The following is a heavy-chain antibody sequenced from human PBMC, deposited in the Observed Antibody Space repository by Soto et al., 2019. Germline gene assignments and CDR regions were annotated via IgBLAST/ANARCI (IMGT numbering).Heavy chain of an antibody. D-gene: IGHD3-16*01. V-gene: IGHV1-18*01. Sequence: QVQLVQSGTEVRKPGASVKVSCKASGYNFVNYGITWVRQAPGQGLERMGWISAYNGNTDYEQKFQGRITTTTDTSTSTAYLELRGVRSDDTAVYYCARDGGTVAALPGGFWGQGTLVSVSS. CDR2: ISAYNGNT. CDR3: ARDGGTVAALPGGF. CDR1: GYNFVNYG. J-gene: IGHJ4*02.